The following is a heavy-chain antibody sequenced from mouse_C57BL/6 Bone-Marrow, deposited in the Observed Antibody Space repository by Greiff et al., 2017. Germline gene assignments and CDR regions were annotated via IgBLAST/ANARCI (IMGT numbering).Heavy chain of an antibody. CDR1: GFNIKDDY. J-gene: IGHJ2*01. CDR2: IDPENGDT. CDR3: TVSAFITTVVGGY. D-gene: IGHD1-1*01. Sequence: VQLQQSGAELVRPGASVKLSCTASGFNIKDDYMHWVKQRPEQGLEWIGWIDPENGDTEYASKFQGKATITADTSSNTAYLQLSSLTSEDTAVYYCTVSAFITTVVGGYWGQGTTLTVSS. V-gene: IGHV14-4*01.